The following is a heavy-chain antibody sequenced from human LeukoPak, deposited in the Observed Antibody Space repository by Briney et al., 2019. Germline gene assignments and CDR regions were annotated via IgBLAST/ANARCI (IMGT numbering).Heavy chain of an antibody. V-gene: IGHV3-7*01. D-gene: IGHD3-22*01. CDR2: IKQDGSEK. J-gene: IGHJ4*02. Sequence: GGSLRLSCAASGFTFSSYAMSWVRQAPGKGLEWVANIKQDGSEKYYVDSVKGRFTISRDNAKNSLYLQMNSLRAEDTAVYYCARVSITYYDSSGDDYWGQGTLVTVSS. CDR1: GFTFSSYA. CDR3: ARVSITYYDSSGDDY.